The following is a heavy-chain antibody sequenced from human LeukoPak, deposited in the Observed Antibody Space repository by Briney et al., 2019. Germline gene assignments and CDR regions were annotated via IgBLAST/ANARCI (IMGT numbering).Heavy chain of an antibody. J-gene: IGHJ5*02. V-gene: IGHV4-59*11. Sequence: SETLSLTCTVSGGSISSHYWSWIRQPPGKGLEWIGYIHYSGSTNYNPSLKSRVAISVDTSKNQFSLKLSSVTAADTAVYYCARGYYDFWSGYGYNWSDPWGQGTLVTVSS. CDR2: IHYSGST. CDR3: ARGYYDFWSGYGYNWSDP. CDR1: GGSISSHY. D-gene: IGHD3-3*01.